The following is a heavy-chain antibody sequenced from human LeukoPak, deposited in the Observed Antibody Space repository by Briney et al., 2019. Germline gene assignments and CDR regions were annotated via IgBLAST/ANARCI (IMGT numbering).Heavy chain of an antibody. Sequence: SVKVSCKASGGTFSSYAFSWVRQAPGQGLEWMGGIIPIFGTANYAQKFQGRVTITADESTSTAYMELSSLRSEDTAVYYCARYQKYYDSSGSTSYYFDYWGQGTLVTVSS. CDR3: ARYQKYYDSSGSTSYYFDY. D-gene: IGHD3-22*01. V-gene: IGHV1-69*13. J-gene: IGHJ4*02. CDR2: IIPIFGTA. CDR1: GGTFSSYA.